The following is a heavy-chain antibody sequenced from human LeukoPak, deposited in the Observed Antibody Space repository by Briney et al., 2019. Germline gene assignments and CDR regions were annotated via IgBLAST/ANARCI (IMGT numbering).Heavy chain of an antibody. CDR3: AQSGGCYDSSGVDY. D-gene: IGHD3-22*01. CDR2: ISGSGGST. CDR1: GFTFSSYA. V-gene: IGHV3-23*01. Sequence: GGSLRLSCAASGFTFSSYAMSWVRQAPGKGLEWVSAISGSGGSTYYADSVKGRFTISRDNSKNTLYLQMNSLRAEDTAVYYCAQSGGCYDSSGVDYWGQGTLVTVSS. J-gene: IGHJ4*02.